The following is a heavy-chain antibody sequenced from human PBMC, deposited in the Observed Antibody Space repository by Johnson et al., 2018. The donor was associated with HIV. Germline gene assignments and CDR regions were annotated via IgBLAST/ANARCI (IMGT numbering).Heavy chain of an antibody. D-gene: IGHD3-10*01. J-gene: IGHJ3*02. CDR1: GFTFNNVW. CDR2: IKQDGSVK. Sequence: MQLVESGGGLVQPGGSLRLSCAASGFTFNNVWMHWVRQAPGKGLEWVANIKQDGSVKNSVDSVKGRFTISRDNAKNSLYLQMDSLRGEDMAVYYCARKKTAARGAFDIWGQGTMVTVSS. V-gene: IGHV3-7*04. CDR3: ARKKTAARGAFDI.